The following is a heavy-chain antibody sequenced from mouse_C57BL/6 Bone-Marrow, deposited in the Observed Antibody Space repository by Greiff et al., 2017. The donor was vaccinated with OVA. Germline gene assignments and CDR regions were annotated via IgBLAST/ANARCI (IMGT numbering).Heavy chain of an antibody. CDR1: GYAFTNYL. CDR2: INPGSGGT. Sequence: QVQLQQSGAELVRPGTSVKVSCKASGYAFTNYLIEWVKQRPGQGLEWIGVINPGSGGTNYNEKFKGKATLTADKSSSTAYMQLSSLTSEDSAVYFCARLRDYGSSYLDYWGQGTTLTVSS. D-gene: IGHD1-1*01. V-gene: IGHV1-54*01. J-gene: IGHJ2*01. CDR3: ARLRDYGSSYLDY.